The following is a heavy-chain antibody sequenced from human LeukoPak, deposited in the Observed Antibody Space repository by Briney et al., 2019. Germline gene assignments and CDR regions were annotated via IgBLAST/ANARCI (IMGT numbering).Heavy chain of an antibody. CDR1: GFTFSSYA. J-gene: IGHJ4*02. CDR3: ARVFHTHSISSGWWYYFDY. CDR2: ISYDGINK. Sequence: PGGSLRLSCAASGFTFSSYAMHWVRQAPGKGLERVAVISYDGINKYYADSVKGRFTISRDNSKNTLYLQKNSLRAEDTAVYYCARVFHTHSISSGWWYYFDYWGQGTLVTVSS. D-gene: IGHD6-19*01. V-gene: IGHV3-30-3*01.